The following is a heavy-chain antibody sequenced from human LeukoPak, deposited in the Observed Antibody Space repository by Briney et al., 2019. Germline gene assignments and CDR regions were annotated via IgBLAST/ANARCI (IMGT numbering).Heavy chain of an antibody. CDR2: IYTSGST. D-gene: IGHD5-12*01. CDR1: GDSISSYY. V-gene: IGHV4-4*07. J-gene: IGHJ6*03. Sequence: SETLSLTCTVYGDSISSYYWSWIRQPAGKGLEWIGRIYTSGSTNYNPSLKSRVTISVDTSKNQFSLKLSSVTAADTAVYYCARGLSGYDHYYYYYYMDVWGKGTTVTVSS. CDR3: ARGLSGYDHYYYYYYMDV.